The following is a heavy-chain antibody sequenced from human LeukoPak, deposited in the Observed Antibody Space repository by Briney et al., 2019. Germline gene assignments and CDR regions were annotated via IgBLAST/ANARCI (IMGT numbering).Heavy chain of an antibody. Sequence: SETLSLTCTVSGGSVSSGSYYWSWIRQPPGKGLEWIGYIYYSGSTNYNPSLKSRVTISVDTSKNQFSLKLSSVTAADTAVYYCAGDGQPLDYGDVTWSQGTLVTVSS. J-gene: IGHJ5*02. CDR2: IYYSGST. D-gene: IGHD4-17*01. CDR3: AGDGQPLDYGDVT. V-gene: IGHV4-61*01. CDR1: GGSVSSGSYY.